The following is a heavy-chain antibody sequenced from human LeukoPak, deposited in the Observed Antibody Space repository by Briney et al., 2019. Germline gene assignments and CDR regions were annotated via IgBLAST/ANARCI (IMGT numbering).Heavy chain of an antibody. D-gene: IGHD5-12*01. CDR2: INQDGSEK. CDR1: GFTFSSYW. CDR3: ARVTRGGYDGYFDY. V-gene: IGHV3-7*01. Sequence: PGGSLRLSCAASGFTFSSYWMSWVRQAPGKGLGWVANINQDGSEKYYVDSVKGRFTISRDNAKNSLNLQMNSLRAEDTAVYYCARVTRGGYDGYFDYWGQGTLVTVSS. J-gene: IGHJ4*02.